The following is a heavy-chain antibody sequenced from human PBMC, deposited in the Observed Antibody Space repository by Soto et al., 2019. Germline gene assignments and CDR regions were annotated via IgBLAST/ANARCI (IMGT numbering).Heavy chain of an antibody. CDR3: AREYTAWPLAYGLDV. CDR1: GFTFSTYS. D-gene: IGHD2-2*02. Sequence: GGSLRLSCVGSGFTFSTYSINWVRQAPGKGLEWVSSISSRSDIYYADSVQGRFTISRDNAKNSVSLQMNSLRAEDTAVYYCAREYTAWPLAYGLDVWGQGTTVTVSS. J-gene: IGHJ6*02. CDR2: ISSRSDI. V-gene: IGHV3-21*01.